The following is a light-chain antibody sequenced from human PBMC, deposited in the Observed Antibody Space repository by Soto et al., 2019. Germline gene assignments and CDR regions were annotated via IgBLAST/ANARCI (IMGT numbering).Light chain of an antibody. CDR3: VSYTYSTNYV. CDR1: SSDVGGSNF. Sequence: QSALTQPASVSDSPGQSITISCTGTSSDVGGSNFVSWYQQHPGKPPKLIIYDVANRPSGVSNRFSGSKSGSTASLIISRLQTEDEADYYCVSYTYSTNYVFGTGTKLTVL. J-gene: IGLJ1*01. CDR2: DVA. V-gene: IGLV2-14*03.